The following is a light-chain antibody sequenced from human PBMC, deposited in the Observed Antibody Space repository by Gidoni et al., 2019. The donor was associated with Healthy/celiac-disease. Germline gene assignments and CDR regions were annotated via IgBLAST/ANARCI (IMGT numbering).Light chain of an antibody. CDR3: TAWDDSLSGVV. CDR1: SANLGSNY. Sequence: HSVLTQEPAASGTPGQRVTIACSGSSANLGSNYVYWYQQLPGTAPQLLIYRNNQRPSGVPARFSGSRSGTSASLAISGLRSEDEADYYCTAWDDSLSGVVFGGGTKLTVL. J-gene: IGLJ2*01. CDR2: RNN. V-gene: IGLV1-47*01.